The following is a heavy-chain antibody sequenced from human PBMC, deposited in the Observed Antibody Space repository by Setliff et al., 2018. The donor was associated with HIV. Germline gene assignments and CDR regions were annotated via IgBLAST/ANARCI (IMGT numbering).Heavy chain of an antibody. V-gene: IGHV1-8*01. CDR3: ARSLNRIAVAAV. CDR2: MNPNRGNT. J-gene: IGHJ6*02. CDR1: GYTFTSYD. Sequence: ASVKVSCKASGYTFTSYDINWVRQATGQGLEWMGWMNPNRGNTAYAQKFQGRVTMTRNTSITTAYMELSSLRSEDTAVYYCARSLNRIAVAAVWGQGTTVTVSS. D-gene: IGHD6-19*01.